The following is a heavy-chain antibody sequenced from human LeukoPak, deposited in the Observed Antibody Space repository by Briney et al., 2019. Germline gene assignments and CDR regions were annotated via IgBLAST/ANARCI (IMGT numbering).Heavy chain of an antibody. J-gene: IGHJ4*02. Sequence: ASVKVSCKASGYTFTSYGISWVRQAPGQGLEWMGWISAYNGNTNYAQKLQGRVTMTTDTSTSTAYMELRSLRSDDTAMFYCARDERYDSSGYPFDYWGQGTLVTVSS. CDR2: ISAYNGNT. V-gene: IGHV1-18*01. D-gene: IGHD3-22*01. CDR3: ARDERYDSSGYPFDY. CDR1: GYTFTSYG.